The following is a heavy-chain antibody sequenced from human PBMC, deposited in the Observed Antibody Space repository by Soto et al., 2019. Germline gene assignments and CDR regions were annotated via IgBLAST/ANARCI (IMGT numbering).Heavy chain of an antibody. CDR1: GYTFILHA. Sequence: ASVKVSCKASGYTFILHAIHWVRQAPGQRLEWMGYINTGNGNTKYSETVQARFTITRDNSASTAYMELRSLTFEDTAVYFCARRASRNFDYWGQGTLVTVS. D-gene: IGHD6-13*01. V-gene: IGHV1-3*04. CDR3: ARRASRNFDY. J-gene: IGHJ4*02. CDR2: INTGNGNT.